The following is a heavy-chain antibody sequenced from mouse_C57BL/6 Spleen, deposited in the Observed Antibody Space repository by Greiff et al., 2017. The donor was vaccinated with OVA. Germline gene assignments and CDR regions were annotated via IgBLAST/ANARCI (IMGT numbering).Heavy chain of an antibody. CDR1: GYTFTSYT. D-gene: IGHD2-4*01. V-gene: IGHV1-4*01. CDR2: INPSSGYT. J-gene: IGHJ3*01. Sequence: QVQLQQSGAELARPGASVKMSCKASGYTFTSYTMHWVKQRPGQGLEWIGYINPSSGYTKYNQKFKDKATLTADKSSSTAYMQLSSLTSEDSAVYYCALYDYDVGFAYWGQGTLVTVSA. CDR3: ALYDYDVGFAY.